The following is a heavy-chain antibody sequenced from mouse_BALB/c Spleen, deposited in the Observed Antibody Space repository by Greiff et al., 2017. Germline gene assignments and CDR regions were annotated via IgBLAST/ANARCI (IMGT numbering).Heavy chain of an antibody. D-gene: IGHD2-13*01. CDR1: GFTFSSYT. J-gene: IGHJ4*01. CDR3: ARHDYPYAMDY. CDR2: ISNGGGST. Sequence: DVMLVESGGGLVQPGGSLKLSCAASGFTFSSYTMSWVRQTPEKRLEWVAYISNGGGSTYYPDTVKGRFTISRDNAKNTLYLQMSSLKSEDTAMYYCARHDYPYAMDYWGQGTSVTVSS. V-gene: IGHV5-12-2*01.